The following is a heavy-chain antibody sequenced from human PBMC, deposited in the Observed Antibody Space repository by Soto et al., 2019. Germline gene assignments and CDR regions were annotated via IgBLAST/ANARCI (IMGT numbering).Heavy chain of an antibody. J-gene: IGHJ5*02. CDR2: ISGSGRTI. Sequence: QVQLVESGGGLVKPGGSLRLSCAASGIVCSDYMSWVRQAPGKGLEWLSYISGSGRTIYSADSVKGRFTISRDNATNALYLQMNNVITYDTAVYYCTMLAVGLGWFSLWGQGTLVPVSS. CDR3: TMLAVGLGWFSL. D-gene: IGHD3-16*01. V-gene: IGHV3-11*01. CDR1: GIVCSDY.